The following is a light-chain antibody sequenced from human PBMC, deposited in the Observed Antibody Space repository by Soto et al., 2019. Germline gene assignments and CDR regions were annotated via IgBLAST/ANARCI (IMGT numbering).Light chain of an antibody. CDR1: QSLAYSDGNTY. CDR3: VQGTHWPPYT. J-gene: IGKJ2*01. V-gene: IGKV2-30*01. Sequence: DVVMTLSPLSLPVTLGQPASISCRSSQSLAYSDGNTYLNWFQQRPGQSPRRLIYKVSNRDSGVQDRFSGSGSGTDFTLKISRVEAEDVGVYYCVQGTHWPPYTFGQGTKLEIK. CDR2: KVS.